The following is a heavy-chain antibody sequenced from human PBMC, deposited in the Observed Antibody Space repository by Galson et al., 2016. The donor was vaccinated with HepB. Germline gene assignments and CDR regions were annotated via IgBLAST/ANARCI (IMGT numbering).Heavy chain of an antibody. D-gene: IGHD6-19*01. J-gene: IGHJ4*02. V-gene: IGHV3-23*01. Sequence: SLRLSCAASGFTFTSYAMSWVRQAPGKGLEWVSGITNSGDTTFYADSVKGRFTISRDNFKDTLYLQMNSLRAEDTAVYYCVRDFSAGWHSYFDYWGQGTLVTVSS. CDR1: GFTFTSYA. CDR3: VRDFSAGWHSYFDY. CDR2: ITNSGDTT.